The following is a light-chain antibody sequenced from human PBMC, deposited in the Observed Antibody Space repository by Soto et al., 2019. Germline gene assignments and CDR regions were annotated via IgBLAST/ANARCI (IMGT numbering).Light chain of an antibody. CDR1: QDIASW. CDR2: GAS. Sequence: DIRMTQSPSSVSGSVGDRVSMTCRASQDIASWLAWYQQRPGKAPVLLIFGASILQSGVSSRFSGSGAGTEFNLTINSRQPEDFGVYYCQQAHNLSVTFGGGTKVEIK. J-gene: IGKJ4*01. V-gene: IGKV1-12*01. CDR3: QQAHNLSVT.